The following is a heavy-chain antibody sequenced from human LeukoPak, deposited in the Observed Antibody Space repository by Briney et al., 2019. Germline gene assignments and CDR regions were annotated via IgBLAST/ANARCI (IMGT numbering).Heavy chain of an antibody. Sequence: ASVKVSCKASGYTFTSYYMHWVRQAPGQGLEWMGIINPSGGSTSYAQKFQGRVTMTRDTSTSTVYMELSSLRSEDTAVYYCARDFFAYDSSGYYLGAFDIWGQGTMVTVSS. CDR3: ARDFFAYDSSGYYLGAFDI. J-gene: IGHJ3*02. D-gene: IGHD3-22*01. CDR1: GYTFTSYY. V-gene: IGHV1-46*01. CDR2: INPSGGST.